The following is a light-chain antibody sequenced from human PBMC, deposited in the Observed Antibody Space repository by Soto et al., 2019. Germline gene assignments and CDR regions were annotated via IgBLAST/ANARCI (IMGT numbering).Light chain of an antibody. J-gene: IGLJ1*01. CDR1: SSDVGGFNS. V-gene: IGLV2-14*03. CDR3: SSYTSTMTNV. Sequence: QSVLTQPASVSGSPGQSITISCTGTSSDVGGFNSVSWYQLRPGTAPKLILYDVVDRPSGVSYRFSGSKSGNTASLTISGLQAADEADYFCSSYTSTMTNVFGRGTKVTVL. CDR2: DVV.